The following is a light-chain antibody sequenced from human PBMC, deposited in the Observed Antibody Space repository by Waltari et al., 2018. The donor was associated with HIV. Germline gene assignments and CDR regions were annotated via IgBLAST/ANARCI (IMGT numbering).Light chain of an antibody. J-gene: IGLJ3*02. CDR1: RSNLGSNT. CDR2: VNN. CDR3: AAWDDSLNGWV. Sequence: QSVLTQPPSASGTPGQRVSISCSGCRSNLGSNTVTWYQELPGTAPKLIIYVNNQRPSGVPDRFSAFKSGTSASLAISGLQSEDEATYYCAAWDDSLNGWVFGGGTKLTVL. V-gene: IGLV1-44*01.